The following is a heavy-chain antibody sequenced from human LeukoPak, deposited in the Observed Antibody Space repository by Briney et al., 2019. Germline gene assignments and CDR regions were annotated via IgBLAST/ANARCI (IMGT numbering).Heavy chain of an antibody. Sequence: SPSETLSLTCTVSGGSISSSSYYWGWIRQPPGKGLEWIGSIYYSGSTYYNPSLKSRVTISVDTSKNQFSLKLTSVTAADTAVYYCARAASGWSYFDYWGQGTLVTVSS. CDR1: GGSISSSSYY. V-gene: IGHV4-39*07. J-gene: IGHJ4*02. CDR3: ARAASGWSYFDY. D-gene: IGHD6-19*01. CDR2: IYYSGST.